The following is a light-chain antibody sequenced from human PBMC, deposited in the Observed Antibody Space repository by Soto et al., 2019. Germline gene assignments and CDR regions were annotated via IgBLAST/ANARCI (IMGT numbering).Light chain of an antibody. V-gene: IGLV4-69*01. CDR3: QTWGTGIVI. CDR2: LNSDGSH. Sequence: QPVLTQSPSASASLGASVKLTCTLSSGHSSYAIAWHQQQLEKGPRLLMKLNSDGSHSKGDGIPDRFSGSSSGAERYLTISSLQSEDEADYYCQTWGTGIVIFGGGTKLTVL. J-gene: IGLJ2*01. CDR1: SGHSSYA.